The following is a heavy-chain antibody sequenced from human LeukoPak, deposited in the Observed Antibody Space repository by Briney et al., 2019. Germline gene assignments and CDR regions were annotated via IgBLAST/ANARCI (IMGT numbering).Heavy chain of an antibody. D-gene: IGHD4-17*01. V-gene: IGHV4-4*02. CDR2: IYHSGST. J-gene: IGHJ4*02. CDR1: GGSISSSNW. CDR3: ATGLTVTRGGFDY. Sequence: SETLSLTCAVSGGSISSSNWWSWVRQPPGKGLEWIGEIYHSGSTNYNPSLKSRVTISVDKSKNQFSLKLSSVTAADTAVYYCATGLTVTRGGFDYWGQGTLVTVSS.